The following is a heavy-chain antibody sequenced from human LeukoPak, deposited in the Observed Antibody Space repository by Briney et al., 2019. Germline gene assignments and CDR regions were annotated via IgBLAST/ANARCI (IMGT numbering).Heavy chain of an antibody. CDR3: AYGDYDFWSGYPDY. D-gene: IGHD3-3*01. V-gene: IGHV1-2*02. CDR2: ISPNSGGT. Sequence: ASVKVSCKASGYAFTGYYMHWVRQAPGQGLEWMGWISPNSGGTNYAQKFQGRVTMTRDTSISTAYMELSRLRSDDTAVYYCAYGDYDFWSGYPDYWGQGTLVTVSS. J-gene: IGHJ4*02. CDR1: GYAFTGYY.